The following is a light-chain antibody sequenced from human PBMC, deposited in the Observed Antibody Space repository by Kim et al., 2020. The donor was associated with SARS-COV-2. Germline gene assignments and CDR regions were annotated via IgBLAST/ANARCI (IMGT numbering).Light chain of an antibody. CDR1: SSDVVSYNR. CDR3: CSYAGNFSSV. J-gene: IGLJ3*02. V-gene: IGLV2-18*02. CDR2: EVS. Sequence: GQSVTISCIGTSSDVVSYNRVSWYQPAPGTAPKFIMYEVSNRPSGVPARFSGSKSGNTASLTISGLQAEDEADYYCCSYAGNFSSVFGGGTQLTVL.